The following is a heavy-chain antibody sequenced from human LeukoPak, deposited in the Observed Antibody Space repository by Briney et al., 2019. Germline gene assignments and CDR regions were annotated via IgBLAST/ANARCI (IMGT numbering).Heavy chain of an antibody. V-gene: IGHV3-21*01. D-gene: IGHD3-10*01. Sequence: GGSLRLSCAASGFTFSSYSMNWVRQAPGKGLEWVSSISSSSSYIYYADSVKGRFTISRDNSKNTLYLQMNSLRAEDTAVYYCAKDGAHYGSGSYRRYYFDYWGQGTLVTVSS. CDR2: ISSSSSYI. CDR1: GFTFSSYS. CDR3: AKDGAHYGSGSYRRYYFDY. J-gene: IGHJ4*02.